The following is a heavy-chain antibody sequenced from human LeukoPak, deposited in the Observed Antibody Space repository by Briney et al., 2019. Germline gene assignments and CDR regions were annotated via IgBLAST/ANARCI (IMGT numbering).Heavy chain of an antibody. CDR3: ARRYCANGIWYFFDY. CDR2: ISSSSSYI. CDR1: GFTFSSYS. Sequence: GGSLRLSCAASGFTFSSYSMNWVRQAPGKGLEWVSSISSSSSYIYYADSVKGRFTISSDKSKNTLYLQMNSLRAEDTAVYYCARRYCANGIWYFFDYWGQGTLVTVSS. J-gene: IGHJ4*02. V-gene: IGHV3-21*04. D-gene: IGHD2-8*01.